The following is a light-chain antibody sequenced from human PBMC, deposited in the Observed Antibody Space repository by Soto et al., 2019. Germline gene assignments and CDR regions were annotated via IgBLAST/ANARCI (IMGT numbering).Light chain of an antibody. V-gene: IGKV1-5*01. CDR1: QSISDY. CDR3: QQYNSYSGT. J-gene: IGKJ1*01. Sequence: DIQMTQSPSTLSASVGDRVIITCRASQSISDYLAWYQQKPGKAPKLLIYDASSLESGVPSRFSGSGSGTEFTLTISSLQPDDFATYYCQQYNSYSGTFGQGTKVDIK. CDR2: DAS.